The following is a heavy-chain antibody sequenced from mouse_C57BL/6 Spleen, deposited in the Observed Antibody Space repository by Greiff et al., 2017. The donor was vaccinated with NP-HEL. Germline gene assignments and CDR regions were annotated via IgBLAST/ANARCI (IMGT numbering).Heavy chain of an antibody. J-gene: IGHJ3*01. CDR2: IDPSDSYT. CDR3: ARGGDGYLN. D-gene: IGHD2-3*01. V-gene: IGHV1-69*01. Sequence: QVQLQQSGAELVMPGASVKLSCKASGYTFTSYWMHWVKQRPGQGLEWIGEIDPSDSYTNYNQKFKGKSTLTVDKSSSTAYMQLSSLTSEDSAVYYCARGGDGYLNWGQGTLVTVSA. CDR1: GYTFTSYW.